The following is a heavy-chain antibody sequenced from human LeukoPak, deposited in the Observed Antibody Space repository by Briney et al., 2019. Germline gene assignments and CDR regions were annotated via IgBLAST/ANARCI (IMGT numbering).Heavy chain of an antibody. J-gene: IGHJ6*02. D-gene: IGHD3-10*01. CDR3: ARADVLLWFGELLSNGMDV. V-gene: IGHV1-18*01. CDR1: GYTFTSYG. CDR2: ISAYNGNT. Sequence: ASVKVSCKASGYTFTSYGISWVRQAPGQGLEWMGWISAYNGNTNYAQKLQGRVTMTTDTSTSTAYMELRSLRSDDTAVYYCARADVLLWFGELLSNGMDVWGRGTTVTVSS.